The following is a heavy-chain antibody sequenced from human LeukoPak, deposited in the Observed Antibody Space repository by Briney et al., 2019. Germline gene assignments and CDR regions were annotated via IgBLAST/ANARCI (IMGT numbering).Heavy chain of an antibody. Sequence: SETLFLTCTVSGYSITNGHYWGWIRQPPGKGLEWIGSIYHSGSTYYNPSLKSRVTISVDTSKSQFSLRLNSVTAADTAVYYCARLNGPLYYGMDVWGRGTTVTVSS. J-gene: IGHJ6*02. D-gene: IGHD1-14*01. CDR1: GYSITNGHY. CDR3: ARLNGPLYYGMDV. CDR2: IYHSGST. V-gene: IGHV4-38-2*02.